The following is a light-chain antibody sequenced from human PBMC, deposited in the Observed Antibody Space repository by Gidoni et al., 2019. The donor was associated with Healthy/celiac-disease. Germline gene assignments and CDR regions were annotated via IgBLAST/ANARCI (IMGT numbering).Light chain of an antibody. CDR2: KAS. J-gene: IGKJ2*03. Sequence: DIQMTQSPSTLSASVGDRVTITCRASQSISSWLAWYQQKPGKAPKLLIYKASSLESGVPSRFRGSGSGTEFTLTISSLQPDDFATYYCQQYNSYSPYSFXXXTKLEIK. V-gene: IGKV1-5*03. CDR1: QSISSW. CDR3: QQYNSYSPYS.